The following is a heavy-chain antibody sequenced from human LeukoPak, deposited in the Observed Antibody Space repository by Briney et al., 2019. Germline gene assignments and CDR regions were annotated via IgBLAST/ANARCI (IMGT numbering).Heavy chain of an antibody. V-gene: IGHV3-21*01. CDR2: ISSSRSHI. CDR3: ARVFGDYSDFDY. D-gene: IGHD4-17*01. CDR1: GFTFSSYS. Sequence: SGGSLRLSCAASGFTFSSYSMNWVRQAPGKGLECVSSISSSRSHIYYADSVKGRFTISRDNAKNSLYLQMNSLRAEDTAVYYCARVFGDYSDFDYWGQGTLVTVSS. J-gene: IGHJ4*02.